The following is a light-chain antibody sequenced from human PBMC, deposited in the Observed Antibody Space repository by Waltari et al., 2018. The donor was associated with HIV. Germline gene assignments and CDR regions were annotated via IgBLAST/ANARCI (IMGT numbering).Light chain of an antibody. Sequence: DIQLTQSPSFLSASVGDRVTITCRVSQGISNYLAWYQQKAGKAPKLLIFAASTLQSGGPSRFSGSGSGTDFALTISSLQPEDFATYYCQQLDGYPFTFGPGTKVDIK. V-gene: IGKV1-9*01. CDR2: AAS. CDR3: QQLDGYPFT. J-gene: IGKJ3*01. CDR1: QGISNY.